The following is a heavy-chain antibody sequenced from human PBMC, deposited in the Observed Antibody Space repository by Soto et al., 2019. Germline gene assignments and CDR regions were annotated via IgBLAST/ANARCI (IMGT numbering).Heavy chain of an antibody. D-gene: IGHD2-21*01. CDR2: IYYSGST. V-gene: IGHV4-39*01. CDR3: ARPALVVDDLEGMSAFDT. CDR1: GGSIRSSSYY. J-gene: IGHJ3*02. Sequence: LSDTLSLTCTVHGGSIRSSSYYWGWIRQPPGKGLEWIGSIYYSGSTYYNPSLKSRVTISVDTSKNQFSLKLSSVTAADTAVYYCARPALVVDDLEGMSAFDTRGKATMVT.